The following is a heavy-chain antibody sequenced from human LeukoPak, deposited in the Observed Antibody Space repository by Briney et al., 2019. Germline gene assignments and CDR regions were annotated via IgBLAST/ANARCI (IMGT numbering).Heavy chain of an antibody. V-gene: IGHV3-23*01. Sequence: GGTLRLSCAASGFTFSSYGMSWVRQAPGKGLEWVSAISGSGGSTYYADSVKGRFTISRDNSKNTLYLQMNSLRAEDTAVYYCAKNRNGDCSGGSCYGTRYYFDYWGQGTLVTVSS. CDR2: ISGSGGST. CDR3: AKNRNGDCSGGSCYGTRYYFDY. D-gene: IGHD2-15*01. J-gene: IGHJ4*02. CDR1: GFTFSSYG.